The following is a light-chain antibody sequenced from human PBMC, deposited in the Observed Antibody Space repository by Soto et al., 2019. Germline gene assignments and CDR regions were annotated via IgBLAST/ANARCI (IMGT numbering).Light chain of an antibody. CDR1: QGISSS. CDR3: QPYNNWPPSA. CDR2: RAS. V-gene: IGKV3-15*01. J-gene: IGKJ2*01. Sequence: EIVMTQSPATLSVSPGERATLSCRVSQGISSSLAWYQQKPGQAPRLLIYRASTRATGIPARFSGSGSGTEFTLTISSLKSEDFAVYYCQPYNNWPPSAFGQGTKLEIK.